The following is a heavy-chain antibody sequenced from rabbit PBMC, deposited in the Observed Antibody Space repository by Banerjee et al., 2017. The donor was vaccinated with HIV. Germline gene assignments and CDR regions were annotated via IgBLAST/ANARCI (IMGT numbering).Heavy chain of an antibody. V-gene: IGHV1S47*01. J-gene: IGHJ4*01. CDR2: IYPGFGIR. CDR3: ARSYANGVGGAYATELNL. CDR1: GIDFSSYG. D-gene: IGHD6-1*01. Sequence: ELVESGGGLVQPGESLKLSCKASGIDFSSYGISWVRQAPGKGPEWIAYIYPGFGIRNYANSVKGRFTISSDNAQNTVFLQMTSLTASDTATYFCARSYANGVGGAYATELNLWGPGTLVTVS.